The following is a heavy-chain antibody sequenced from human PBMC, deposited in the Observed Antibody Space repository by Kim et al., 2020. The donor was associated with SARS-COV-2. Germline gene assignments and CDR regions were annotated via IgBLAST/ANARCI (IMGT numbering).Heavy chain of an antibody. J-gene: IGHJ6*02. D-gene: IGHD6-19*01. CDR1: GYTFTSYG. CDR2: ISAYNGNT. CDR3: ARDRGQWLVPSENYYGMDV. V-gene: IGHV1-18*01. Sequence: ASVKVSCKASGYTFTSYGISWVRQAPGQGLEWMGWISAYNGNTNYAQKLQGRVTMTTDTSTSTAYMELRSLRSDDTAVYYCARDRGQWLVPSENYYGMDVWGQGTTVTVSS.